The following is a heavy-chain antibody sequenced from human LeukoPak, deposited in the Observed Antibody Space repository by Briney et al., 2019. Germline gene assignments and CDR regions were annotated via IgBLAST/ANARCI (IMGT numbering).Heavy chain of an antibody. Sequence: GGSLRLSCSASGFIFITYAMHWVRQAPGKGLEYVSGITTNGDSTFYADSVKGRFTNSRDNSKNTLYLQMSSLRPEDTAVYYCVRGISSWLVDNFGYWGQGTLVTVSS. V-gene: IGHV3-64D*06. D-gene: IGHD6-13*01. CDR1: GFIFITYA. J-gene: IGHJ4*02. CDR2: ITTNGDST. CDR3: VRGISSWLVDNFGY.